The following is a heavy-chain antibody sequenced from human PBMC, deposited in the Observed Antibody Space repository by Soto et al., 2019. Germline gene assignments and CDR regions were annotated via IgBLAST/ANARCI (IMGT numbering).Heavy chain of an antibody. CDR1: GDSISTYY. CDR2: IYNSVTT. D-gene: IGHD3-16*01. V-gene: IGHV4-59*01. CDR3: ARGSFDFIWGTPAPYLDY. J-gene: IGHJ4*02. Sequence: SETLSLTCTVSGDSISTYYWTWIRQPPGKGLEWIGYIYNSVTTKYNPSLKSRVTISVDTSKNQFSLKLSSVTTADTAVYYCARGSFDFIWGTPAPYLDYWGQGALVTVS.